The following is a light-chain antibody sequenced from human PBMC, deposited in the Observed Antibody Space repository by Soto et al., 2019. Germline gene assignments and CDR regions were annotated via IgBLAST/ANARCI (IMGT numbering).Light chain of an antibody. Sequence: DIQMTQSPSTLAASVGDTVTITCRSSSKWLAWYQKKPGKAPKLLIYDVSNLERGVPPRFSGSTSGAESTLTITGLQPDDLGTYYCQHTTDFTFGQGTKVDI. J-gene: IGKJ2*01. CDR2: DVS. CDR1: SSSKW. CDR3: QHTTDFT. V-gene: IGKV1-5*01.